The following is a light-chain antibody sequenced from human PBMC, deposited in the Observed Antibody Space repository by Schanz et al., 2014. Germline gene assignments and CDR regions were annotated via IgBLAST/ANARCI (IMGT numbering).Light chain of an antibody. J-gene: IGKJ4*01. CDR2: AAS. CDR1: QTVISGY. V-gene: IGKV3-20*01. CDR3: QQYDVVPLT. Sequence: ENVLTQSPGTLSLSPGERATLSCRASQTVISGYLAWYQQKPGQTPRLLIYAASSRATGIPDRFSGSGSGTDFTLTIAGLDPEDFGVYYCQQYDVVPLTFGGGTRVDI.